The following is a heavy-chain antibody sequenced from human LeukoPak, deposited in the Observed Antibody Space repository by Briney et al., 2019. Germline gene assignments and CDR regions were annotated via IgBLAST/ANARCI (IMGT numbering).Heavy chain of an antibody. CDR1: GFTFSSYW. D-gene: IGHD6-19*01. Sequence: PGGSLRLSCAASGFTFSSYWMSWVRQAPGKGLEWVANIKQDGSEKYYVDSVKGRFTISRDNAKNSLYLQMNSLRAEDTAVYYCARDSSGWYHWFDPWGQGTLVTVSP. J-gene: IGHJ5*02. CDR3: ARDSSGWYHWFDP. CDR2: IKQDGSEK. V-gene: IGHV3-7*04.